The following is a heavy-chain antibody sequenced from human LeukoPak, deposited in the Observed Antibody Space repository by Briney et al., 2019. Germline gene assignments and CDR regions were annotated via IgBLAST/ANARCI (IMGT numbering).Heavy chain of an antibody. Sequence: GGSLRLSCAASGFTFSNAWMSWVRQAPGKGLEWVGRIKSKTDGGTTDYATPVKGRFTISRDDSKNRLYLQMNSLKTEDTAVFYCTTVPRVVGPRSYYYGSGSFDYWGQGTLVTVSS. D-gene: IGHD3-10*01. J-gene: IGHJ4*02. CDR3: TTVPRVVGPRSYYYGSGSFDY. CDR1: GFTFSNAW. V-gene: IGHV3-15*01. CDR2: IKSKTDGGTT.